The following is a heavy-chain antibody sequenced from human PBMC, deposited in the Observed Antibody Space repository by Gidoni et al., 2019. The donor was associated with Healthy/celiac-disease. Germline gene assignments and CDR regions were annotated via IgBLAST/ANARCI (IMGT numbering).Heavy chain of an antibody. D-gene: IGHD5-12*01. Sequence: QVQLVESGGGLVKPGGSLRLSCAASGFTFSYYYMSWIRQAPGKGLEWVSYISISSSYTNSAAAVKGRFTISRDNAKNSLYLQMNSLRAEDTAVYYCASGYSGDDSFDYWGQGTLVTVSS. CDR1: GFTFSYYY. CDR3: ASGYSGDDSFDY. J-gene: IGHJ4*02. CDR2: ISISSSYT. V-gene: IGHV3-11*05.